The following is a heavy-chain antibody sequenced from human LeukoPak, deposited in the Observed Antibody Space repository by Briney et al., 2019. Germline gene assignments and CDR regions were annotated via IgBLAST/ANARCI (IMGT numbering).Heavy chain of an antibody. Sequence: SETLSLTCAVSGYSISSDYYWGWIRQPSGKGLEWIGSIYQSVSTYYNPSLKSRVTISVDTSKNQFSPKLSSVSAADTAVYYCARNKSTVTTSRHDAFDIWGQGTMVTVSS. V-gene: IGHV4-38-2*01. D-gene: IGHD4-17*01. CDR3: ARNKSTVTTSRHDAFDI. CDR2: IYQSVST. CDR1: GYSISSDYY. J-gene: IGHJ3*02.